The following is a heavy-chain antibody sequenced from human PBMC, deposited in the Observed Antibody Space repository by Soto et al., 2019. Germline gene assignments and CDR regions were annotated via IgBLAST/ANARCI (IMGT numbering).Heavy chain of an antibody. CDR1: GGSASSGSYY. V-gene: IGHV4-61*01. CDR2: IYYSGRT. Sequence: QVQLQESGPGLVKPSETLSLTCTVSGGSASSGSYYWSWIRQPPGKGLEWIGYIYYSGRTNYNPYHKSRVNRSVDTSKNPFSLKQSSVTAADTDVYYCARDGDINMFRGAFDPWGQGTLVTVSS. J-gene: IGHJ5*02. CDR3: ARDGDINMFRGAFDP. D-gene: IGHD3-10*01.